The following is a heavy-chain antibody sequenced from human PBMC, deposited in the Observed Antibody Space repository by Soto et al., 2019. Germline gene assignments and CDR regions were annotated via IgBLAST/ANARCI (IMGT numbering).Heavy chain of an antibody. CDR2: IIPIFGTA. CDR1: GGTFSSYA. D-gene: IGHD1-26*01. V-gene: IGHV1-69*01. J-gene: IGHJ6*02. Sequence: QVQLVQSGAEVKKPGSSVKVSCKASGGTFSSYAISWVRQAPGQGLEWMGGIIPIFGTANYAQKFQGRVTITADEPTSTAYMELSSLRSEDTAVYYCAREPTPSGVGATKGTWWYYGMDVWGQGTTVSVSS. CDR3: AREPTPSGVGATKGTWWYYGMDV.